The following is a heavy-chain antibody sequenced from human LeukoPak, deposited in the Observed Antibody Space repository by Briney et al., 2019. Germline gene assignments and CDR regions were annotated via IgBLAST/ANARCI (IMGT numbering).Heavy chain of an antibody. J-gene: IGHJ4*02. Sequence: ETLSLTCTVSGASVSSGSYYWSWIRQPPGKGLEWIAYIYNSGSTDYSPSLKSRVTISVDTSKNQFSLRLSSVTAADTAVYYCASGPTILKYYFDYWGQGILVTVSS. CDR3: ASGPTILKYYFDY. CDR1: GASVSSGSYY. V-gene: IGHV4-61*01. D-gene: IGHD5-24*01. CDR2: IYNSGST.